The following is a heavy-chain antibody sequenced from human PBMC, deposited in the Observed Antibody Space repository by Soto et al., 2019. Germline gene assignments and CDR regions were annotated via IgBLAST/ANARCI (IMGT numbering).Heavy chain of an antibody. CDR2: STSNSGNS. D-gene: IGHD3-3*01. CDR1: GYTFTSYN. CDR3: VLLGVFDH. V-gene: IGHV1-8*01. Sequence: ASVKVSCKASGYTFTSYNINWVRQAPGQGLEWVAGSTSNSGNSDYAQKFQGRLTVTRDTSISTAYMELSSLRSDDTAVYYCVLLGVFDHRGPVTLVIVSS. J-gene: IGHJ4*02.